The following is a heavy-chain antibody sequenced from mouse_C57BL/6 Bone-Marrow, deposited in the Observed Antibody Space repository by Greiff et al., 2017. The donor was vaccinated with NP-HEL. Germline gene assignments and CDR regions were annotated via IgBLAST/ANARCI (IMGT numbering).Heavy chain of an antibody. CDR1: GFTFSSYT. CDR2: ISGGGGNT. J-gene: IGHJ4*01. V-gene: IGHV5-9*01. Sequence: EVKLMESGGGLVKPGGSLKLSCAASGFTFSSYTMSWVRQTPETRLEWVATISGGGGNTYYPDSVKGRFTISRDNAKNTLYLQMSSLRSEDTALYYCARPWPFFYAMDYWGQGTSVTVSS. CDR3: ARPWPFFYAMDY.